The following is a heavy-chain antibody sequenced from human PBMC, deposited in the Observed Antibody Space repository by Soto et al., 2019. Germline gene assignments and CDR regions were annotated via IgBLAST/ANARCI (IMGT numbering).Heavy chain of an antibody. D-gene: IGHD1-26*01. CDR1: GFTVSSNY. Sequence: GGSLRLSCAASGFTVSSNYMRWVRQAPGKGLEWVANIKQDGSEKYYVDSVKGRFTISRDNAKNSLYLQMNSLRAEDTAVYYCARDSASYTRRFYYYGMDVRGQGTTVTVSS. CDR3: ARDSASYTRRFYYYGMDV. CDR2: IKQDGSEK. V-gene: IGHV3-7*01. J-gene: IGHJ6*02.